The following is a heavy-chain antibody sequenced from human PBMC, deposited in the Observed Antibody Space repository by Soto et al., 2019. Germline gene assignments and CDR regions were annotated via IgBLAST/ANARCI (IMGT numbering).Heavy chain of an antibody. D-gene: IGHD3-10*01. Sequence: QVQLVQSGAEVKKPGSSVKVSCKASGDTFNFYTINWVRQAPGLGLEWMGRFNPILSFSNSALKFQGRVTLTADKSTSTAYMVLSSLRSEDTAIYYCATSFGSGRRAFDYWGQGALVNGSS. J-gene: IGHJ4*02. V-gene: IGHV1-69*02. CDR3: ATSFGSGRRAFDY. CDR1: GDTFNFYT. CDR2: FNPILSFS.